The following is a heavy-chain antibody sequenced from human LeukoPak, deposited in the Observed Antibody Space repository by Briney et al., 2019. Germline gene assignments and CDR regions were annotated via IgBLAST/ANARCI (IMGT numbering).Heavy chain of an antibody. D-gene: IGHD3-22*01. Sequence: ASVKVSCKASGGTFSRYGISWVRQAPGQGLEWMGGIIPLFGTANYAQKFQGRVTMTADESTSTAYMELSRLRPEDTALYYCAREWNYETSGYYYYYWGQGTLVTVSS. J-gene: IGHJ4*02. CDR2: IIPLFGTA. V-gene: IGHV1-69*13. CDR1: GGTFSRYG. CDR3: AREWNYETSGYYYYY.